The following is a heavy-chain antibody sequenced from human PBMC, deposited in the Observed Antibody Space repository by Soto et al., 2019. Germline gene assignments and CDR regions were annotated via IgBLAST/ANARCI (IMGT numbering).Heavy chain of an antibody. CDR1: GGSFSGYY. Sequence: PSETLSLTCAVYGGSFSGYYWSWIRQPPGKGLEWIGYIYYSGSTNYNPSLKSRVTISVGTSKHQFSLKLSSVTAADTAVYYCARGGWTHIDYWGQRTLVTVSS. CDR2: IYYSGST. V-gene: IGHV4-59*08. J-gene: IGHJ4*02. D-gene: IGHD3-16*01. CDR3: ARGGWTHIDY.